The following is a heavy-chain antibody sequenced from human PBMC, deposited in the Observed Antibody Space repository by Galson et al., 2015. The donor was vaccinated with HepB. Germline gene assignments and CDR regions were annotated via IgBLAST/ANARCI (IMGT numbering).Heavy chain of an antibody. J-gene: IGHJ3*02. Sequence: SVKVSCKASGGTFSSYAISWVRQAPGQGLEWMGGIIPIFGTANYAQKFQGRVTITADESTSTAYMELSSLRSEDTAVYYCAGSLEYYDILTGYQKDRNDAFDIWGQGTMVTVSS. CDR1: GGTFSSYA. CDR2: IIPIFGTA. CDR3: AGSLEYYDILTGYQKDRNDAFDI. D-gene: IGHD3-9*01. V-gene: IGHV1-69*13.